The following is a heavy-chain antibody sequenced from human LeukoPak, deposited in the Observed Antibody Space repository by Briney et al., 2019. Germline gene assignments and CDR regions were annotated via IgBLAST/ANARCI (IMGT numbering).Heavy chain of an antibody. J-gene: IGHJ4*02. V-gene: IGHV3-9*01. D-gene: IGHD1-14*01. CDR3: ATDKGAAPEERADY. CDR2: ISWNSGSI. CDR1: GFTFSSYA. Sequence: GGSLRLSCAASGFTFSSYAMSWVRQAPGKGLEWVSGISWNSGSIGYADSVKGRFTISRDNAKNSLYLQMNSLRAEDTAVYYCATDKGAAPEERADYWGQGTLVTVSS.